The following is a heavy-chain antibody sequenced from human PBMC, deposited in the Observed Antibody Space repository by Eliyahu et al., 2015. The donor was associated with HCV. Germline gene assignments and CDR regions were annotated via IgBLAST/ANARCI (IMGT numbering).Heavy chain of an antibody. CDR1: GFPFXXYA. D-gene: IGHD2-2*01. CDR2: VGGSGGST. CDR3: AKGGRPGDCSSTSCPIAPFDY. Sequence: EVHLLESGGGLVQPGGSLRLSCSASGFPFXXYAXXWXRQAPGKGLEWVSAVGGSGGSTHYADSMKGRFTISRDNSKNTLYLQLDSLRPEDTAVYYCAKGGRPGDCSSTSCPIAPFDYWGQGTLVTVSS. J-gene: IGHJ4*02. V-gene: IGHV3-23*01.